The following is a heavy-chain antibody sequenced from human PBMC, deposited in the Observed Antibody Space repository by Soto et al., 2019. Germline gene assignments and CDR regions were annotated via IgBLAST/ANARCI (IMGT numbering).Heavy chain of an antibody. Sequence: PGGSLRLSCAASGFTFSNAWMSWVRQAPGKGLAWVGRIKSKTDGGTTDYAAPVKGRFTISRDDSNNTLYLQMNSRKTEDTAVYYCTTEYYDFWSGSLYGMDVWGQGTTVTVSS. CDR1: GFTFSNAW. V-gene: IGHV3-15*01. D-gene: IGHD3-3*01. J-gene: IGHJ6*02. CDR2: IKSKTDGGTT. CDR3: TTEYYDFWSGSLYGMDV.